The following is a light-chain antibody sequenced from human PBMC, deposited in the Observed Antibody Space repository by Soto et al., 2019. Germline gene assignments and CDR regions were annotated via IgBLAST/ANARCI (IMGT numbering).Light chain of an antibody. CDR1: RRVSTY. J-gene: IGKJ1*01. CDR2: DAS. Sequence: EIVLTQSPATVSLSPGERATLSCRASRRVSTYLAWFQQKPGQAPRLLINDASNRATGIPARFSGSGSGTDFTLTISRLEPEDFAVYYCHQRANWPRTFGQGTKVEIK. CDR3: HQRANWPRT. V-gene: IGKV3-11*01.